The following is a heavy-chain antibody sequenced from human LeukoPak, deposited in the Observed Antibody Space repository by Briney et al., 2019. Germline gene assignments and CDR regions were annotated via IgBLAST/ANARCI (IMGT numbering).Heavy chain of an antibody. CDR2: MNPNSGNT. CDR3: ARVAGNCGGDCYRLVY. J-gene: IGHJ4*02. V-gene: IGHV1-8*01. D-gene: IGHD2-21*01. Sequence: ASVKVSCKTSGYTFTTYDINWVRQATGQGLEWMAWMNPNSGNTGYAQKFQGRVTMTRNTSISTAYMELSSLRSEDTAVYYCARVAGNCGGDCYRLVYWGQGTLVTVSS. CDR1: GYTFTTYD.